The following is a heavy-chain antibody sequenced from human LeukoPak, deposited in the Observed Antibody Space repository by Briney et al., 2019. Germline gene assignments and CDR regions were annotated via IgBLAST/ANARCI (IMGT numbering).Heavy chain of an antibody. J-gene: IGHJ4*02. CDR2: IKQDGSEK. V-gene: IGHV3-7*01. Sequence: PGGSLRLSCAPSGFTFSSYWMSWVRQAPGKGLEWVANIKQDGSEKYYVDSVKGRFTISRDNAKSSLYLQMNSLRADDTAVYYCVRDWGYYGSGSYIFDYWGQGTLVTVSS. D-gene: IGHD3-10*01. CDR3: VRDWGYYGSGSYIFDY. CDR1: GFTFSSYW.